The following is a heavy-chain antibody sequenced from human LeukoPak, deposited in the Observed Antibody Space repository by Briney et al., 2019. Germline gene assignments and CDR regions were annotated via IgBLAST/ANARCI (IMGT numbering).Heavy chain of an antibody. CDR2: IYTSGST. CDR3: ARDQPYYYDSSGYYYYYYYTDV. CDR1: GGSISSYY. Sequence: TSETLSLTCTVSGGSISSYYWSWIRQPAGKGLEWIGRIYTSGSTNYNPSLKGRVTMSVDTSKNQFSLKLSSVTAADTAVYYCARDQPYYYDSSGYYYYYYYTDVWGKGTTVTVSS. J-gene: IGHJ6*03. V-gene: IGHV4-4*07. D-gene: IGHD3-22*01.